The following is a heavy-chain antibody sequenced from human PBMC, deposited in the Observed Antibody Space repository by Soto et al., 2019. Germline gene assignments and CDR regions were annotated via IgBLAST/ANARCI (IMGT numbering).Heavy chain of an antibody. V-gene: IGHV3-30*03. CDR2: ISYDGSNK. J-gene: IGHJ6*03. CDR1: GFTFSSYG. Sequence: XVQXVXSGGGVVQXXXXLXLSCAASGFTFSSYGMHWVRQAPGKGLEXVAVISYDGSNKYYADSVKGXFXXXXXXXXXXXXXXXXXXXXXXXXXXXXXXXXXXXXXXNYXYXYXXDVWGKGXTVTV. CDR3: XXXXXXXXXXNYXYXYXXDV.